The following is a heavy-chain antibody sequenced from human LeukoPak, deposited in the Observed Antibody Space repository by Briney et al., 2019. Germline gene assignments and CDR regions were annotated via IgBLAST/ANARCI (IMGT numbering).Heavy chain of an antibody. Sequence: PSGTLSLTCAVSGVSISSGDWWSWVRQPPGKGLEWIGRIYTSGSTNYNPSLKSRVTISVDTSKNQFSLKLSSVTAADTAVYYCTRGRIFGVVGMAFDIWGQGTMVTVSS. V-gene: IGHV4-4*02. CDR3: TRGRIFGVVGMAFDI. D-gene: IGHD3-3*01. CDR2: IYTSGST. J-gene: IGHJ3*02. CDR1: GVSISSGDW.